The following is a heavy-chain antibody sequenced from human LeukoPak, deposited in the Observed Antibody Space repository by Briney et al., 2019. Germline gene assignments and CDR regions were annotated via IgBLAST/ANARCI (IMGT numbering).Heavy chain of an antibody. CDR1: GFTFSSSD. Sequence: PGGSLRLSCAASGFTFSSSDMSWVRQAPGSGLEWVSSIRHSDSNPYYADSVMARFTISRDNSKNTLYLQINSLSAEDTAVYYCAKRGNPTVGHHYLDVWGKGTTVSVSS. D-gene: IGHD1-1*01. V-gene: IGHV3-23*05. CDR2: IRHSDSNP. CDR3: AKRGNPTVGHHYLDV. J-gene: IGHJ6*03.